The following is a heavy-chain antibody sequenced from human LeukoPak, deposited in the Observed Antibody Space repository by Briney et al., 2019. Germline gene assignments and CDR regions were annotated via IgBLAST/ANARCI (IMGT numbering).Heavy chain of an antibody. D-gene: IGHD6-25*01. J-gene: IGHJ4*02. CDR1: GGSFSGYY. CDR2: INHSGST. CDR3: ARGPSGGLGY. Sequence: PSETLSLTCAVYGGSFSGYYWSWIRQPPGKGLEWIGEINHSGSTNYNPSLKSRVTISVDTSKNQFSLKLSSVTAADTAVYYCARGPSGGLGYWGQGTLVTVSS. V-gene: IGHV4-34*01.